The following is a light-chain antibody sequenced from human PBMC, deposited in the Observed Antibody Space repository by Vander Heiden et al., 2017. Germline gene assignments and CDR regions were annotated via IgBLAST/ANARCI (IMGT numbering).Light chain of an antibody. CDR2: ATS. CDR3: QRSHSAPFT. V-gene: IGKV1-39*01. Sequence: DIQMTQSPSSLSASVGDRVTITCRASQSISTYLNWYQQKPGKAPKLLIYATSNLQSGVPSRFSGSGSGTDFTLTISSLQYEDFATYDGQRSHSAPFTFGGGTKVEIK. CDR1: QSISTY. J-gene: IGKJ4*01.